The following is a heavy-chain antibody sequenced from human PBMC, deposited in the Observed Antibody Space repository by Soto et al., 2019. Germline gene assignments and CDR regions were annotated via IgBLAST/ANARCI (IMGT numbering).Heavy chain of an antibody. CDR2: IYYSGIT. J-gene: IGHJ3*02. V-gene: IGHV4-30-4*01. CDR1: GGSISSGDYY. Sequence: QVQLQESGPGLVKPSQTLSLTCTVSGGSISSGDYYWSWIRQPPGKGLEWIGYIYYSGITYYNPSLKSRVTISVDTSKNQFSLKLSYVTAADTAVYYCARDGVRTHAFDIWGQGTMVTVSS. D-gene: IGHD3-10*01. CDR3: ARDGVRTHAFDI.